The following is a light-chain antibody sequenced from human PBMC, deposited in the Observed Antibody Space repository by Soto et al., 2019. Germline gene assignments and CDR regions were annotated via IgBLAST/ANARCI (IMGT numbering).Light chain of an antibody. CDR3: NSYRTVSTYV. V-gene: IGLV2-14*01. CDR1: SSDIGGYNF. J-gene: IGLJ1*01. CDR2: DVR. Sequence: QSARTQPAAVSGSPGQSITIACTGTSSDIGGYNFVSWYQQHPGKAPKLLIYDVRNRPSGVSNRFSGSKSGNTASLTISGLQAEDEAHYYCNSYRTVSTYVFGTGTKVTVL.